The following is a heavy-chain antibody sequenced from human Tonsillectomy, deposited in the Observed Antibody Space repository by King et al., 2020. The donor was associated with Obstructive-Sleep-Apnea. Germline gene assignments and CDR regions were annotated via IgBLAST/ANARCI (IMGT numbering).Heavy chain of an antibody. CDR2: MNPHSGNT. CDR1: GYTFTNYD. CDR3: AKSKGPGTFDI. V-gene: IGHV1-8*01. J-gene: IGHJ3*02. Sequence: HVQLVESGTEVKKPGAAVKVSCKPSGYTFTNYDIIWVRQATGQGLEWMGWMNPHSGNTGHAQKCQGRVTMTWSTSNNTAYMDLTSLQFEDTAIYYCAKSKGPGTFDIWGQGTMVFVSS.